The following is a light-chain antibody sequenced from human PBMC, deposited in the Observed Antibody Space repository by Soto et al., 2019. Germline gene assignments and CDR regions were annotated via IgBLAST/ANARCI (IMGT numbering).Light chain of an antibody. Sequence: QSALTQPASVSGSPGQSITISCTGTSSDVGGYNYVSWYQQHPGKAPKLMIYDVRNRPSGVSNRFSGSKSVNTASLTISGIQAEDEADYYCSSYTTVSTYVFGTGTQLTVL. V-gene: IGLV2-14*01. CDR3: SSYTTVSTYV. J-gene: IGLJ1*01. CDR1: SSDVGGYNY. CDR2: DVR.